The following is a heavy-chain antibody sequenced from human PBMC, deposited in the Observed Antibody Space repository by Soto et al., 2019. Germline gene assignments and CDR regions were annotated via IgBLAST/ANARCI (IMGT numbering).Heavy chain of an antibody. D-gene: IGHD6-19*01. CDR2: VGNYNGNT. CDR1: GYTFSSSG. J-gene: IGHJ4*02. CDR3: ARVTFPPLAVPGYFDY. V-gene: IGHV1-18*01. Sequence: ASVKVSCKASGYTFSSSGISWVRQAPGQGLEWMGWVGNYNGNTNYAQMFQGRVTMTTDTSTSTAYMELRSLRFDDTAVYYCARVTFPPLAVPGYFDYWGLG.